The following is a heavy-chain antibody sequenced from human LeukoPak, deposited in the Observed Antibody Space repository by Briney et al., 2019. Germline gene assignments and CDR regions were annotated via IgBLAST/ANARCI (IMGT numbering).Heavy chain of an antibody. CDR1: GGSFSGYY. J-gene: IGHJ5*02. CDR2: ISHSGST. CDR3: ARAAQYYDYVWGSYRPYNWFDP. V-gene: IGHV4-34*01. Sequence: SETLSLTCAVYGGSFSGYYWSWIRQPPGKGLEWIGEISHSGSTNYNPSLKSRVTISVDTSKNQFSLKLSSVTAADTAVYYSARAAQYYDYVWGSYRPYNWFDPWGQGTLVTVSS. D-gene: IGHD3-16*02.